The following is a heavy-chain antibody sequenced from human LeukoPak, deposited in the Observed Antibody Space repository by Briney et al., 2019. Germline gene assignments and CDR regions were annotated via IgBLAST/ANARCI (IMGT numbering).Heavy chain of an antibody. CDR3: AKGHAKRTVVPDY. D-gene: IGHD2-15*01. CDR2: ISWNSGSI. V-gene: IGHV3-9*01. Sequence: GGSLRLSCVATGFTFDDYAMHWVRQAPGKGLEWVSGISWNSGSIGYADSVKGRFTISRDNAKNSLYLQMNSLKTEDTALYYCAKGHAKRTVVPDYWGQGTWSPSPQ. J-gene: IGHJ4*02. CDR1: GFTFDDYA.